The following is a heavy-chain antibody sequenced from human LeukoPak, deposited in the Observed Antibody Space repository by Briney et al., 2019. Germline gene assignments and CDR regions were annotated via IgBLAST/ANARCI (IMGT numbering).Heavy chain of an antibody. D-gene: IGHD2-15*01. CDR2: IYYGENT. CDR1: GGSISSGPYY. CDR3: ARDLGLGCDV. Sequence: SETLSLTCTVSGGSISSGPYYWGWIRQPPGKGLEWIGNIYYGENTYYNPSLKSRVTISIDTSKNQFYLKLTSVTAADTAVYYCARDLGLGCDVWGKGTTVTISS. J-gene: IGHJ6*04. V-gene: IGHV4-39*02.